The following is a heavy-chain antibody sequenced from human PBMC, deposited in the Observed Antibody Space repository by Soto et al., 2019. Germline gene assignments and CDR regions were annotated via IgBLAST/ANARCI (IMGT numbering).Heavy chain of an antibody. CDR1: GYTFTSYG. V-gene: IGHV1-18*01. D-gene: IGHD3-3*01. Sequence: ASVKVSCKASGYTFTSYGISWVRQAPGQGLEWMGWISAYNGNTNYAQKLQGRVTMTTDTSISTAYMELRSLRSEDTAVDYRARGFGGAGYYYGIDGWGQGTTVTVSS. CDR2: ISAYNGNT. J-gene: IGHJ6*02. CDR3: ARGFGGAGYYYGIDG.